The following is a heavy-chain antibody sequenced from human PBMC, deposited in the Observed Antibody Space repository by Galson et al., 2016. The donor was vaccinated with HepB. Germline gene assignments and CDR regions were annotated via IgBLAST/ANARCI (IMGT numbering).Heavy chain of an antibody. J-gene: IGHJ6*02. CDR2: ISSSRSYI. V-gene: IGHV3-21*01. D-gene: IGHD1-7*01. Sequence: LRLSCAASGFTFSSYSMNWVRQAPGKGLEWVSSISSSRSYIFYADSVKGRFTISRDNAKNSLFLQMNSLRAEDTAVYYCARLGGLLNWNYVKDNGMDVWGQGTKVTVSS. CDR3: ARLGGLLNWNYVKDNGMDV. CDR1: GFTFSSYS.